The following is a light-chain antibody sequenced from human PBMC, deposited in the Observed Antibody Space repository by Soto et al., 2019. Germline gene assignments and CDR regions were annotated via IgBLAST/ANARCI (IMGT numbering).Light chain of an antibody. J-gene: IGKJ1*01. CDR2: KAS. V-gene: IGKV1-5*03. CDR3: QQYDSYWT. CDR1: QSINSW. Sequence: DIQMTQSPSTLSASVGDRVTITCRASQSINSWLAWYQQKPGKAPKLLIYKASSLESGVPSRFSGSGSGTEFTLTITSLQPEDFATYYCQQYDSYWTFGQGTKVEI.